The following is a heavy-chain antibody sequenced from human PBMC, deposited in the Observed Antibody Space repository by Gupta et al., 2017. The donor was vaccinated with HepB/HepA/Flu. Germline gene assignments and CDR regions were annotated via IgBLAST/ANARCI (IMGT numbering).Heavy chain of an antibody. V-gene: IGHV1-18*01. J-gene: IGHJ4*02. CDR2: ISTHNGNT. Sequence: QVKLLQSGAEVKKPGASVKVSCKASGYSFTTYEISWVRQAPGQGLEWIGWISTHNGNTKYAQKFQGRVTMTTDTSTSTGFMELTSLRSDDTAVYFCARGTTFNHWGQGTLVTVSS. CDR3: ARGTTFNH. D-gene: IGHD4-11*01. CDR1: GYSFTTYE.